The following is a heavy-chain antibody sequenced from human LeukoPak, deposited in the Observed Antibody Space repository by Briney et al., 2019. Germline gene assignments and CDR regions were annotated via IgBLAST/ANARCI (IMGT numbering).Heavy chain of an antibody. CDR2: IYSGGST. J-gene: IGHJ6*03. CDR3: AREGAAAGTEAGYYYYMDV. V-gene: IGHV3-53*01. Sequence: GGSLRLSCAASGFTVSSNYMSWVRQAPGKGLEWVSVIYSGGSTYYADSVKGRFTISRDNSKNTLYLQMISLRAEDTAVYYCAREGAAAGTEAGYYYYMDVWGKGTTVTVSS. D-gene: IGHD6-13*01. CDR1: GFTVSSNY.